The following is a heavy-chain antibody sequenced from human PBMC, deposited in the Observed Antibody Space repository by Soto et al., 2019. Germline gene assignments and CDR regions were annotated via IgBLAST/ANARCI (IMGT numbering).Heavy chain of an antibody. CDR1: GFTFSSYA. CDR2: ISGSGGST. Sequence: GGSLRLSCAASGFTFSSYAMSWVRQAPGKGLEWVSAISGSGGSTYYADSVKGRFTISRDNSKNTLYLQMNSLRAEDTAVYYCAKDMGYCSGGSCYSIQYYYYCYGMDVWGQGTTVTVSS. CDR3: AKDMGYCSGGSCYSIQYYYYCYGMDV. J-gene: IGHJ6*02. D-gene: IGHD2-15*01. V-gene: IGHV3-23*01.